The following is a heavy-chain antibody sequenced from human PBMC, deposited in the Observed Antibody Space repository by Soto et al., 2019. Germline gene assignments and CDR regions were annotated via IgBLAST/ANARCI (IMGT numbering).Heavy chain of an antibody. CDR2: ISYDGSNK. CDR3: AREVDSSYYFDY. Sequence: PGRSLRLSCAASGFTFSSYAMHRVRQAPGKGLEWVAVISYDGSNKYYADSVKGRFTISRDNSKNTLYLQMNSLRAEDTAVYYCAREVDSSYYFDYWGQGTLVTVSS. D-gene: IGHD2-15*01. V-gene: IGHV3-30-3*01. J-gene: IGHJ4*02. CDR1: GFTFSSYA.